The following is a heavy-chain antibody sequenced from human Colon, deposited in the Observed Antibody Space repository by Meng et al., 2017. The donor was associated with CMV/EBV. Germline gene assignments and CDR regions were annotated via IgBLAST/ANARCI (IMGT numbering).Heavy chain of an antibody. CDR3: ATDRYSPHYYYGMDF. CDR2: INYDGSEK. CDR1: GLSVRNCW. D-gene: IGHD2-21*01. Sequence: FGLSVRNCWMSWVRQGPGKGLEWVANINYDGSEKYYADSVKGRFTISRDNSINSLYLQMSSLRAEDTALYYCATDRYSPHYYYGMDFWGQGTMVTVSS. J-gene: IGHJ6*02. V-gene: IGHV3-7*01.